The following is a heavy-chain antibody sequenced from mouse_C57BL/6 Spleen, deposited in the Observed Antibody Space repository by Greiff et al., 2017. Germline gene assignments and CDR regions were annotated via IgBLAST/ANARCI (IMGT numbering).Heavy chain of an antibody. CDR2: ISSGSSTI. Sequence: EVKVVESGGGLVKPGGSLKLSCAASGFTFSDYGMHWVRQAPEKGLEWVAYISSGSSTIYYADTVKGRFTISRDNAKNTLFLQMTSLRSEDTAMYYCARDGYYVGDYWGQGTSVTVSS. CDR3: ARDGYYVGDY. J-gene: IGHJ4*01. CDR1: GFTFSDYG. V-gene: IGHV5-17*01. D-gene: IGHD2-3*01.